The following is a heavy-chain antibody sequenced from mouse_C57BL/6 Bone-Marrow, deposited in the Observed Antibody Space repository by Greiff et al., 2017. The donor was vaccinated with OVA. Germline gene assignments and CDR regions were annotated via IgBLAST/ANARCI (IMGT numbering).Heavy chain of an antibody. CDR3: ARGITTVAYYFDY. D-gene: IGHD1-1*01. V-gene: IGHV5-6*01. Sequence: VQLVESGGDLVKPGGSLKLSCAASGFTFSSYGMSWVRQTPDKRLEWVATISSGGSYTYYPDSVKGRFTISRDNAKNTLYLQMSSLKSEDTAMYYCARGITTVAYYFDYWGQGTTLTVSS. J-gene: IGHJ2*01. CDR2: ISSGGSYT. CDR1: GFTFSSYG.